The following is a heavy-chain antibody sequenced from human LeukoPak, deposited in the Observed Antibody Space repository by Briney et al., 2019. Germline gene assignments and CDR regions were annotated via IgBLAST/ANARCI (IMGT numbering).Heavy chain of an antibody. V-gene: IGHV3-66*02. D-gene: IGHD1-26*01. CDR1: GFTVSSKY. Sequence: GGSLRLSCVASGFTVSSKYMSWFRQAPGKGLEWVSLIYSGGSTYYADSVKGRFTISRDNSKNTLYLQMNSLRTEDTAVYYCARGGVSYYFDYWGQGTLVTVSS. J-gene: IGHJ4*02. CDR2: IYSGGST. CDR3: ARGGVSYYFDY.